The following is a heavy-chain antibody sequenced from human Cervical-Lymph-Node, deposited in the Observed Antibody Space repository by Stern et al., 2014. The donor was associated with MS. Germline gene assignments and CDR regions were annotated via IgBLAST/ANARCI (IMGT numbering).Heavy chain of an antibody. CDR1: GYSFTIYY. V-gene: IGHV5-51*01. J-gene: IGHJ4*02. Sequence: VQLGQSGAEVKKPGESLKISCKLSGYSFTIYYIAWVRQIPGKGLEWMGVIYPYDSDTTYVPSVQGQFTISADKSITTADLQLSSLRASDTAMYYCARHVQGFDYWGQGTLVTVSS. CDR2: IYPYDSDT. CDR3: ARHVQGFDY.